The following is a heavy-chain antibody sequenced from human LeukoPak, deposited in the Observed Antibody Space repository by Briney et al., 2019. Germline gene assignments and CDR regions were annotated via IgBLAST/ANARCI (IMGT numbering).Heavy chain of an antibody. CDR2: IYTSGST. Sequence: SQTLSLTCTVSGGSISSGSYYWSWIRQPAGKGLEWIGRIYTSGSTNYNPSLKSRVTISVDTSKKQFSLKLSSVTAADTAVYYCAGNYYGSGSYYSEDRYWGQGTLVTVSS. J-gene: IGHJ4*02. CDR1: GGSISSGSYY. CDR3: AGNYYGSGSYYSEDRY. D-gene: IGHD3-10*01. V-gene: IGHV4-61*02.